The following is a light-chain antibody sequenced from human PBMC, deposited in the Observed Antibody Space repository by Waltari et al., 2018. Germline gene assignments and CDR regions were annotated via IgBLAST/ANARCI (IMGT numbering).Light chain of an antibody. J-gene: IGLJ3*02. V-gene: IGLV6-57*01. CDR3: LSFDNTLWV. CDR1: RGSLDSHY. Sequence: FMLTQPHPVSESPGKTVTISCPRTRGSLDSHYVQWYQQRPRRSPTTVIYDDYQRPAGVPTRFSASIDRASNSASLTIAGLTTEDEADYYCLSFDNTLWVFGGGTKLTVL. CDR2: DDY.